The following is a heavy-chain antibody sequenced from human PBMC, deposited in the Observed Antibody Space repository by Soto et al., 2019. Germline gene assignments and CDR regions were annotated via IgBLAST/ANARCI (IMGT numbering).Heavy chain of an antibody. Sequence: EVQLVESGGGVVQPGGSLRLSCAASGFTFSSYWMHWVRQAPGKGLVWGSRINSDGSSTSYADSVKGRFTISRDNAKNTLYLQMNSMRAEDTAVYYCAREALDGDDAFDAFDIWGHGTMVTVSS. CDR2: INSDGSST. D-gene: IGHD4-17*01. CDR1: GFTFSSYW. V-gene: IGHV3-74*01. J-gene: IGHJ3*02. CDR3: AREALDGDDAFDAFDI.